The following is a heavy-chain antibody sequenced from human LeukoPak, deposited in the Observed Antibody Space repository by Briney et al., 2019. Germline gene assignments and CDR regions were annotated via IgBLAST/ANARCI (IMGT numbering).Heavy chain of an antibody. CDR2: IKQDGSEK. CDR3: ARDPVQMTTVTTVSYYYMDV. CDR1: GFTFSSYW. V-gene: IGHV3-7*01. D-gene: IGHD4-11*01. J-gene: IGHJ6*03. Sequence: GSLRLSCAASGFTFSSYWMSWVRQAPGKGLEWVANIKQDGSEKYYVDSVKGRFTISRDNAKNSLYLQMNSLRAEDTAVYYCARDPVQMTTVTTVSYYYMDVWGKGTTDTVSS.